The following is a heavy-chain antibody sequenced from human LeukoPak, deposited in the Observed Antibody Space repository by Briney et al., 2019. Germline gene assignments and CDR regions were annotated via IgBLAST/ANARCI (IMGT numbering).Heavy chain of an antibody. CDR2: INHSGST. D-gene: IGHD3-3*01. J-gene: IGHJ5*02. V-gene: IGHV4-34*01. Sequence: SETLSLTCAVYGGSFSGYYWSWLRQPPGKGLEWIGEINHSGSTNYNPSLKSRVTISVDTSKNQFSLKLSSVTAADTAVYYCARVPHQYDFWSGYSGAWFDPWGQGTLVTVSS. CDR3: ARVPHQYDFWSGYSGAWFDP. CDR1: GGSFSGYY.